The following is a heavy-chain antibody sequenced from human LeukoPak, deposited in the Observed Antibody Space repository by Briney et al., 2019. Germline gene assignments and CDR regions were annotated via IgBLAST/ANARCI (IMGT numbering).Heavy chain of an antibody. J-gene: IGHJ6*03. D-gene: IGHD5-12*01. Sequence: SETLSLTCTVSGGSISSYYWSWIRQPAGKGLEWIGRIYTSGSTNYNPSLKSRVTMSVDTSKNQFSLKLSSVTAADTAVYYCASDKAYSGYHYNYYYYMDVWGKGTTVTVSS. CDR3: ASDKAYSGYHYNYYYYMDV. CDR1: GGSISSYY. V-gene: IGHV4-4*07. CDR2: IYTSGST.